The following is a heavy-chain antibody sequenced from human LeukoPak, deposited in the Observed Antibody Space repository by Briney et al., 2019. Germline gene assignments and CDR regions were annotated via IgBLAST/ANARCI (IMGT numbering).Heavy chain of an antibody. CDR1: GFTFSSYA. CDR3: AKDGGAYYDFWSGYAYYFDY. Sequence: GGSLRLSCAASGFTFSSYAMSWVRQAPGKGLEWVSAISGSGGSTYYADSVKGRFTISRDNSKNTLYLQMNSLRAEDTAVYYCAKDGGAYYDFWSGYAYYFDYWGQGTLVTVSS. V-gene: IGHV3-23*01. CDR2: ISGSGGST. D-gene: IGHD3-3*01. J-gene: IGHJ4*02.